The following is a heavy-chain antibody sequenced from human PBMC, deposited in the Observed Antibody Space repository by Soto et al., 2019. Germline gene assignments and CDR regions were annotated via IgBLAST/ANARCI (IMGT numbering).Heavy chain of an antibody. V-gene: IGHV1-2*04. CDR2: INPNGGGT. CDR1: GYTFTDYY. D-gene: IGHD5-12*01. CDR3: ARVPNSGYDSGVYGMDV. Sequence: QVQLVQSGAKVKKPGASVKVSCKTSGYTFTDYYMHWVRQAPGQGLEWMGWINPNGGGTNYAQKFQDWVTMTRDTSISTAYMELSRLRSDDTAVYYCARVPNSGYDSGVYGMDVWGQGTTVTVSS. J-gene: IGHJ6*02.